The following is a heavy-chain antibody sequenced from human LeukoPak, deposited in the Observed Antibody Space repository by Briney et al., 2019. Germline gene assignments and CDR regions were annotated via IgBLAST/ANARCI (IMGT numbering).Heavy chain of an antibody. Sequence: PSQTLSLTCTVSGGSISSGDYYWSWNRQPPGKGLEWIGYIYYSGSTYYNPSLKSRVTISVDTSKNQFSLKLSSVTAADTAVYYCAREGVAARGSHYYGMDVWGQGTTVTVSS. D-gene: IGHD6-6*01. J-gene: IGHJ6*02. CDR1: GGSISSGDYY. CDR2: IYYSGST. V-gene: IGHV4-30-4*01. CDR3: AREGVAARGSHYYGMDV.